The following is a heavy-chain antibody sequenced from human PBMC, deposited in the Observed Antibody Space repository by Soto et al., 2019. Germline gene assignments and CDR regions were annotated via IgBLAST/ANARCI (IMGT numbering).Heavy chain of an antibody. CDR2: IKQDGSEK. V-gene: IGHV3-7*01. Sequence: PGGSLRLSCAASGFTFGSYGMSWVRQAPGKGLEWVANIKQDGSEKYYVDSVKGRFTISRDNAKNSLYLQMNSLRAEDTAVYYCARHYYDFWSGYYRYFDYWGQGTLVTVSS. D-gene: IGHD3-3*01. CDR3: ARHYYDFWSGYYRYFDY. J-gene: IGHJ4*02. CDR1: GFTFGSYG.